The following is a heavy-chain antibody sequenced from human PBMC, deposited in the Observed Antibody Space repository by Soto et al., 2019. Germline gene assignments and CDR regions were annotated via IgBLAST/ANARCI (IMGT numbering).Heavy chain of an antibody. CDR3: ARDKDPGRGNWFDP. CDR1: GDYIRGSEW. CDR2: ISHTGTT. D-gene: IGHD1-26*01. Sequence: LEPLSLTYAVSGDYIRGSEWWSWVRMPPGKGLEWIGEISHTGTTNYNPSLKSRVTISVDTSKNQFSLKLSSVTAADTAVYYCARDKDPGRGNWFDPWGQGTLVTGSS. J-gene: IGHJ5*02. V-gene: IGHV4-4*02.